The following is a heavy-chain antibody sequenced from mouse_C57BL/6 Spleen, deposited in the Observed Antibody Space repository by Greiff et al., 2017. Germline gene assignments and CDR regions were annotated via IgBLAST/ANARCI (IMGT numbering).Heavy chain of an antibody. V-gene: IGHV1-61*01. CDR2: IYPSDSET. J-gene: IGHJ4*01. Sequence: QVQLKQPGAELVRPGSSVKLSCKASGYTFTSYWMDWVKQRPGQGLEWIGNIYPSDSETHYNQKFKDKATLTVDKSSSTAYMQLSSLTSEDSAVYYCARGGYSNCGDAMDYWGQGTSVTVSS. D-gene: IGHD2-5*01. CDR3: ARGGYSNCGDAMDY. CDR1: GYTFTSYW.